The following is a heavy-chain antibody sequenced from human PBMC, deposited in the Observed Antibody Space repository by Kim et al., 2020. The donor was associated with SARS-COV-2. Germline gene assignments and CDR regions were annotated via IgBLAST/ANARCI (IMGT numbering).Heavy chain of an antibody. CDR1: GGSINNSSYY. J-gene: IGHJ5*02. Sequence: SETLSLTCTVSGGSINNSSYYWGWIRQPPGQGLEWIGSVYYSGTTYYTPSLKSRVTKSVDTSNNHFSLRLSSVTAAATAVYYCARLRSGVGWFDPWGQGTLVTVSS. CDR2: VYYSGTT. V-gene: IGHV4-39*02. D-gene: IGHD5-12*01. CDR3: ARLRSGVGWFDP.